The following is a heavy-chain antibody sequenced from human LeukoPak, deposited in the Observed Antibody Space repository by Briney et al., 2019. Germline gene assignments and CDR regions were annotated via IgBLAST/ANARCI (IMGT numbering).Heavy chain of an antibody. CDR2: IYYSGST. D-gene: IGHD3-22*01. CDR1: GGSISSYY. Sequence: SETLSLTCSVSGGSISSYYWSWIRHPPGKGLEWIGYIYYSGSTNYNPSLKSRVTISVDTSKNQFSLKLSSVTAADTAVYYCARATDSSGYYYLIDAFDIWGQGTMVTVSS. V-gene: IGHV4-59*01. CDR3: ARATDSSGYYYLIDAFDI. J-gene: IGHJ3*02.